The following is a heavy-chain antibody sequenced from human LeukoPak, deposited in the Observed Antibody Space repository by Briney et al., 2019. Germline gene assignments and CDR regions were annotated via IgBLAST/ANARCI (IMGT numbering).Heavy chain of an antibody. J-gene: IGHJ4*02. CDR1: GFTFSDYY. CDR2: ISSSGSTI. Sequence: GGSLRLSCAASGFTFSDYYMSWIRQAPGKGLEWVSYISSSGSTIYYADSVKGRFTISRDNAKNSLYLQMNSLRAEDTAVYYCATLFVRAHPFDYWGQGTLVTVSS. V-gene: IGHV3-11*04. CDR3: ATLFVRAHPFDY. D-gene: IGHD3-10*01.